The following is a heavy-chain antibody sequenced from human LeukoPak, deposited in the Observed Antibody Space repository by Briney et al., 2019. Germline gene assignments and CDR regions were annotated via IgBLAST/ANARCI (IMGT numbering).Heavy chain of an antibody. D-gene: IGHD2-8*02. V-gene: IGHV3-74*01. CDR3: ARDWSFDY. Sequence: PGGSLRLSCAASGFTISNYWMHWVRQAPGKGLVWVSRSNSDGSSISYADSVKGRFTISRDIAKNTLYLQMNSLRDEDTGVYYCARDWSFDYWGQGTLVTVPS. CDR1: GFTISNYW. J-gene: IGHJ4*02. CDR2: SNSDGSSI.